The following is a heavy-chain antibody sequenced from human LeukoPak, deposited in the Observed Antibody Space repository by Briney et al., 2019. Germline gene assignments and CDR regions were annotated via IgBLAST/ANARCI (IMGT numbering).Heavy chain of an antibody. Sequence: GGSLRLSCAASRFTFSSYGMHWVRQTPGKGLEWVAFIRHDGSYQQYVDSVKGRFTVSRDNSKDTVYLQMNSLRTEDTAIYYCAKNRDSSDYPRDFDYWGQGTLVTVSS. CDR2: IRHDGSYQ. V-gene: IGHV3-30*02. J-gene: IGHJ4*02. D-gene: IGHD3-22*01. CDR1: RFTFSSYG. CDR3: AKNRDSSDYPRDFDY.